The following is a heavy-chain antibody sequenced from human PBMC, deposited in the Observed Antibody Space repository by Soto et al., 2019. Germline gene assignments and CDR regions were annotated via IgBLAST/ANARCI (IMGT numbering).Heavy chain of an antibody. J-gene: IGHJ4*02. CDR3: ARRGPGTYFDY. Sequence: GGSLRLSCAASGFTLNNAWMNWVRQAPGKGLEWVSVISGSGDSTYYADSVKGRFTISRDNSKNTLYLQMNSLRAEDTAVYYCARRGPGTYFDYWGQGTLVTVSS. CDR2: ISGSGDST. CDR1: GFTLNNAW. D-gene: IGHD6-13*01. V-gene: IGHV3-23*01.